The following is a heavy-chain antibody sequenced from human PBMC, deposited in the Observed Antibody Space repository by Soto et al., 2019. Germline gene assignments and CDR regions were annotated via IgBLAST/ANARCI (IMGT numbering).Heavy chain of an antibody. CDR2: ISSRSYTI. Sequence: EVQLVESGGGLVQPGGSLRLSCAASGFSFSTYSMNWVRQAPGKGLEWVSYISSRSYTIYYVDSVKGRFTISRDNAKNSLYLQMNSLRDEDTAVYYCARGGSSSDNGMDVWGQGTTVT. CDR3: ARGGSSSDNGMDV. CDR1: GFSFSTYS. V-gene: IGHV3-48*02. D-gene: IGHD6-6*01. J-gene: IGHJ6*02.